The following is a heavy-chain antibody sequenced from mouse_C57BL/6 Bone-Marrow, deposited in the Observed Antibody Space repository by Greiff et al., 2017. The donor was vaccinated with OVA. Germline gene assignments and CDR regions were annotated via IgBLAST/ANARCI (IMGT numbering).Heavy chain of an antibody. Sequence: EVKLVESGGGLVKPGGSLKLSCAASGFTFSDYGMHWVRQAPEKGLAWVAYISSGSSTIYYADTVKGRFTISRDNAKNTLFLQMTSLRSEDTAMYYCARPLRFTPEVWFAYGGQGTLVTVSA. CDR2: ISSGSSTI. CDR1: GFTFSDYG. CDR3: ARPLRFTPEVWFAY. V-gene: IGHV5-17*01. J-gene: IGHJ3*01. D-gene: IGHD2-12*01.